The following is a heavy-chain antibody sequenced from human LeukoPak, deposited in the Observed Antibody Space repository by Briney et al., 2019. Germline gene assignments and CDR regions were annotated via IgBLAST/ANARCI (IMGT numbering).Heavy chain of an antibody. V-gene: IGHV4-30-2*01. Sequence: PSQTLSLTCTVSGGSIISGGYYWDWIRQPAGKGLEWIGYMSHSGSADYNPSLKSRVTISVDRSRNQFSLKLSSVTAADSAMYYCARRYCSSTNCSPFDYWGQGTLVTVS. CDR3: ARRYCSSTNCSPFDY. J-gene: IGHJ4*02. CDR1: GGSIISGGYY. D-gene: IGHD2-2*01. CDR2: MSHSGSA.